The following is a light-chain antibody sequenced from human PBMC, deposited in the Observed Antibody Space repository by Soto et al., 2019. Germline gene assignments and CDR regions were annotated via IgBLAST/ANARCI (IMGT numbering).Light chain of an antibody. J-gene: IGKJ1*01. CDR2: EAS. V-gene: IGKV3-20*01. CDR3: QQYGSSGT. CDR1: QTVGVR. Sequence: EIVLTQSPATLSSSPGERATLSCRASQTVGVRLAWYQHKPGQAPRLIIYEASNRAAGIPARFSGSGSGTDFTLTISRLEPEDFAVYYCQQYGSSGTFGQGTKVDIK.